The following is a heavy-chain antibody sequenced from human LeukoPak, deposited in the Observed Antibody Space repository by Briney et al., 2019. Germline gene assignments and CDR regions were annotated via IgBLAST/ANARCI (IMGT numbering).Heavy chain of an antibody. Sequence: PSETLSLTCAIYSESFSGYFWSWIRQPPGKGLEWIGEIYHSGSTNYNPSLKSRVTISVDKSKNQFSLKLSSVTAADTAVYYCARTPNLGYCSGGSCGLGDAFDIWGQGTMVTVSS. J-gene: IGHJ3*02. CDR2: IYHSGST. D-gene: IGHD2-15*01. CDR1: SESFSGYF. V-gene: IGHV4-34*01. CDR3: ARTPNLGYCSGGSCGLGDAFDI.